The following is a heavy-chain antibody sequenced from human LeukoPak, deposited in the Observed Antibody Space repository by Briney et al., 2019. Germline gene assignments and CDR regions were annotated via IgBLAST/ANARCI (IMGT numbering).Heavy chain of an antibody. V-gene: IGHV4-39*07. CDR2: IYYSGNT. CDR1: GGSIRSTTYY. Sequence: SETLSLTCSVSGGSIRSTTYYWGWIRQPPGTGLEWIGSIYYSGNTYYSPSLMSRVTISVDTSKNQFSLNLSSVTAADTAVYFCARAPHFFDTSGSRYYFDYWGQGALVTVSS. CDR3: ARAPHFFDTSGSRYYFDY. D-gene: IGHD3-22*01. J-gene: IGHJ4*02.